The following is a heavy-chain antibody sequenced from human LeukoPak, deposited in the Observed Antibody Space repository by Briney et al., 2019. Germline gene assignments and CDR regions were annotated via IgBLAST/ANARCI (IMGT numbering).Heavy chain of an antibody. J-gene: IGHJ5*02. CDR1: GGSISSTSHH. CDR3: ARHVETLVVALTRQPNWFDH. D-gene: IGHD4/OR15-4a*01. V-gene: IGHV4-39*01. Sequence: PSETLSLTCTVSGGSISSTSHHWGWIRQPPGKGLEWLGSIYYSGSTYNNPSLQSRVTISEDTSKNQFSMKMNSVTAADTAVYYCARHVETLVVALTRQPNWFDHWGQGTLVTVSS. CDR2: IYYSGST.